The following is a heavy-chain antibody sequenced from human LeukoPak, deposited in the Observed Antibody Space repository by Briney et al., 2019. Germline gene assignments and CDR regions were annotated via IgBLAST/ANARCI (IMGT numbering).Heavy chain of an antibody. Sequence: SETLSLTCTVSGGSISSSSYYWGWIRQPPGKGLEWIGSIYYSGSTNYNPSLKSRVTISVDTSKNQFSLKLSSVTAADTAVYYCAIGKGIAVVGSAATTDYMDVWGQGTMVTVSS. CDR3: AIGKGIAVVGSAATTDYMDV. CDR2: IYYSGST. J-gene: IGHJ3*01. D-gene: IGHD6-19*01. V-gene: IGHV4-39*07. CDR1: GGSISSSSYY.